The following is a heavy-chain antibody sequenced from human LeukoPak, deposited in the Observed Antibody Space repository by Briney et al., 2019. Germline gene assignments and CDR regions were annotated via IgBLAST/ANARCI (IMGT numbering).Heavy chain of an antibody. CDR2: ISGSGGTT. Sequence: AGGSLRLSCAASGFTFNNYAMNWVRQAPGKGLEWVSVISGSGGTTYNADSVKGRFTISRDSSKNTLYLQMNSLRAEDTAVYYCAKVSGGGLYYDGMDVWGQGTTVTVSS. CDR3: AKVSGGGLYYDGMDV. J-gene: IGHJ6*02. V-gene: IGHV3-23*01. D-gene: IGHD1-14*01. CDR1: GFTFNNYA.